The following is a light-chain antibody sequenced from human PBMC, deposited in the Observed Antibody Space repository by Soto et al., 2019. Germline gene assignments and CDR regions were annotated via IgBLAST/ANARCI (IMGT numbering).Light chain of an antibody. V-gene: IGKV4-1*01. CDR2: WAS. CDR1: QSVLDRSNNKNY. Sequence: DIVLTQSPDSLTVSLGERATISCKSSQSVLDRSNNKNYLAWYQQKPGQPPKMLIYWASTRDSGVPDRFRGSGSGTDFTFTCSGLQSEDLAVYYYHQYNSTPQTFGQGTTVEIK. CDR3: HQYNSTPQT. J-gene: IGKJ1*01.